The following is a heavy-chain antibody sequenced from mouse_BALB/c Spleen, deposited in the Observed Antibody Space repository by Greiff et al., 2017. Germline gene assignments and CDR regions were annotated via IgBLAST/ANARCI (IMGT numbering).Heavy chain of an antibody. D-gene: IGHD2-14*01. CDR1: GYTFTSYW. J-gene: IGHJ3*01. CDR2: IYPGSGST. CDR3: TINYRYDGFAY. Sequence: LQQPGSELVRPGASVKLSCKASGYTFTSYWMHWVKQRPGQGLEWIGNIYPGSGSTNYDEKFKSKATLTVDTSSSTAYMQLSSLTSEDSAVYYCTINYRYDGFAYWGQGTLVTVSA. V-gene: IGHV1S22*01.